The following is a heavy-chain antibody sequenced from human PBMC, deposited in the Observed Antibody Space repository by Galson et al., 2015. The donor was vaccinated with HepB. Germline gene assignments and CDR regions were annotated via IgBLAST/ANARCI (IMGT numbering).Heavy chain of an antibody. V-gene: IGHV3-48*03. J-gene: IGHJ5*02. CDR1: GFTFSSYN. CDR3: ARDCRATFGEPNWFDP. D-gene: IGHD3-3*01. CDR2: ISATGTTI. Sequence: SLRLSCAASGFTFSSYNMNWVRQAPGKGLDWISYISATGTTIDYADSVKGRFIISRDNAKNSLFLQMNSLRVEDTAVYYCARDCRATFGEPNWFDPWGQGTLVIVSS.